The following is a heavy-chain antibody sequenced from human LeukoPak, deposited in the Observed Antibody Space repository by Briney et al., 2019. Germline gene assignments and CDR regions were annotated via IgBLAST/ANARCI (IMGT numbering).Heavy chain of an antibody. CDR1: GFTFSNYG. V-gene: IGHV3-33*01. D-gene: IGHD5-24*01. J-gene: IGHJ4*02. CDR2: IWYDGSNK. Sequence: GGSLRLSCEASGFTFSNYGMQWVRQAPGKGLEWVAVIWYDGSNKYYADSVKGRFTISRDNSKNTLYLQMNSLRAEDTAVYYCAREEIRDGYNMFDYWGQGTLVTVSS. CDR3: AREEIRDGYNMFDY.